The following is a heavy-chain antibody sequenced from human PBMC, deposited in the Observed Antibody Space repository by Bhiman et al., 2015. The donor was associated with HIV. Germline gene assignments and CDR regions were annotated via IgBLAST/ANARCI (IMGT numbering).Heavy chain of an antibody. V-gene: IGHV3-30-3*01. CDR1: GFTFSSYA. J-gene: IGHJ4*02. Sequence: QVQLVESGGGVVQPGRSLRLSCAASGFTFSSYAMHWVRQAPGKGLEWVAVISYDGSNKYYADSVKGRFTISRDNSKNTLYLQMNSLRAEDTAVYYCEGVAVAGRGYWGQGTLVTVSS. CDR3: EGVAVAGRGY. CDR2: ISYDGSNK. D-gene: IGHD6-19*01.